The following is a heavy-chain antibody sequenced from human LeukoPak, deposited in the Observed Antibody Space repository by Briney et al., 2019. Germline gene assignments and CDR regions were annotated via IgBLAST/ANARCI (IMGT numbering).Heavy chain of an antibody. CDR2: INPNSGGT. V-gene: IGHV1-2*02. Sequence: VASVKVSCKASGYTFTGYYMHWVRQAPGQGLEWMGWINPNSGGTNYAQKFQGRVTMTRDTSISTAYMELSRLRSDDTAVYYCARGVAAAGRSHYYYYMDVWGKGTTVTVSS. D-gene: IGHD6-13*01. CDR3: ARGVAAAGRSHYYYYMDV. J-gene: IGHJ6*03. CDR1: GYTFTGYY.